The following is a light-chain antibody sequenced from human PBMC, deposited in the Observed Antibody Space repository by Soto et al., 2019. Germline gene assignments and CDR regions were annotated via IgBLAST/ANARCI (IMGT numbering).Light chain of an antibody. CDR3: MQGTYLPPT. CDR1: QSLVYGDGNTY. CDR2: KVS. V-gene: IGKV2-30*01. Sequence: DVVMTQSPLSLPATLGQPASISCRSSQSLVYGDGNTYLHWFQQRPGQSPRRLIYKVSNRDPGVPDRFSGSGSGTDFTLQISRVEAEDVGVYYCMQGTYLPPTFGEGTKVDSK. J-gene: IGKJ4*01.